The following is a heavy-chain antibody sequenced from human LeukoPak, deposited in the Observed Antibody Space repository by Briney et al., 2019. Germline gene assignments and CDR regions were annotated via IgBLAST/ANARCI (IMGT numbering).Heavy chain of an antibody. J-gene: IGHJ5*02. CDR1: GGSISSGGYY. CDR2: IYYSGST. V-gene: IGHV4-31*03. D-gene: IGHD1-7*01. Sequence: SQTLSLTCTVSGGSISSGGYYWSWIRQHPGKGLEWIGYIYYSGSTYYNPSLKSRVTISADTSKNQFSLKLSSVTAADTAVYYCARVWATGTTYDPWGQGTLVTVSS. CDR3: ARVWATGTTYDP.